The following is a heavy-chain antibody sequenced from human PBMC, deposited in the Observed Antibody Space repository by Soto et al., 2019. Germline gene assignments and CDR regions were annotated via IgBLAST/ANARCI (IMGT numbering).Heavy chain of an antibody. Sequence: QVQLQESGPGLVKPSQTLSLTCTVSAGSISSGTYYWNWIRQHPGKGLEWIGYMYYSGTTYYNPSLQSRITISADTSKNQFSLKLSSVTVADTAVYFCARGNDFRTGWFDPWGQGIMVTVSS. D-gene: IGHD4-4*01. V-gene: IGHV4-31*03. CDR3: ARGNDFRTGWFDP. J-gene: IGHJ5*02. CDR2: MYYSGTT. CDR1: AGSISSGTYY.